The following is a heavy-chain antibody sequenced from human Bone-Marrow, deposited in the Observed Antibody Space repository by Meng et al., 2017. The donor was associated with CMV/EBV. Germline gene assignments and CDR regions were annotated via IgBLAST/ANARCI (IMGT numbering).Heavy chain of an antibody. CDR3: ARVSGLELGEVWFDP. D-gene: IGHD1-7*01. V-gene: IGHV4-30-4*08. CDR1: GGSISSGDYY. CDR2: IYYSGST. J-gene: IGHJ5*02. Sequence: QVQLQDAGPGLVRPSQTLSLTCTVSGGSISSGDYYWSWIRQPPGKGLEWIGYIYYSGSTYYKPSLKSRVTISVDTSKNQFSLNLSSVTAADTAVYYCARVSGLELGEVWFDPWGQGTLVTVSS.